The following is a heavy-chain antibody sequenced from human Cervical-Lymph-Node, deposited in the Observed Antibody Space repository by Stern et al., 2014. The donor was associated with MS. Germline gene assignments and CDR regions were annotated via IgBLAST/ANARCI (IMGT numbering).Heavy chain of an antibody. CDR2: IGTAGDT. D-gene: IGHD4-17*01. V-gene: IGHV3-13*01. CDR1: GFTFSSYD. CDR3: ARARDYGDYFFDY. J-gene: IGHJ4*02. Sequence: EMQLVESGGGLVQPGGSLRLSCAASGFTFSSYDMHWVRQATGKGLEWVSAIGTAGDTYYPGSVKGRFTISRENAKNSLYLQMNSLRAGDTAVYYCARARDYGDYFFDYWGQGTLVTVSS.